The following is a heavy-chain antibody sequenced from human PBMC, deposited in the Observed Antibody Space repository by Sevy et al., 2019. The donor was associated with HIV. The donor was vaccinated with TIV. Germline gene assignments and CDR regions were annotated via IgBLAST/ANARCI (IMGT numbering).Heavy chain of an antibody. CDR3: TREDIVLGEDNYYGMDV. V-gene: IGHV3-53*01. CDR1: GFTFSHYA. D-gene: IGHD2-15*01. CDR2: IYSDGRT. J-gene: IGHJ6*02. Sequence: GGSLRLSCAPSGFTFSHYAMHWVRQAPGKGLEWVSNIYSDGRTYYADSVRGRFTISRDTSKNTVYLEMKSLRAEDTAVYYCTREDIVLGEDNYYGMDVWGHGTTVTVSS.